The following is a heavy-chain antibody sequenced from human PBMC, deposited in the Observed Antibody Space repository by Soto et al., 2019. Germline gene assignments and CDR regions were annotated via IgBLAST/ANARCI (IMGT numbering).Heavy chain of an antibody. J-gene: IGHJ4*02. CDR2: IYPGDSDT. Sequence: PGESLKISCKGSGDSFTSYWIGWVRQMPGIGLEWMGIIYPGDSDTRYSPSFQGQVTISADKTISTAYLQWSSLRASDTAMYYCARRLCSGGSCYDYWGQGTLVTVSS. CDR3: ARRLCSGGSCYDY. CDR1: GDSFTSYW. V-gene: IGHV5-51*01. D-gene: IGHD2-15*01.